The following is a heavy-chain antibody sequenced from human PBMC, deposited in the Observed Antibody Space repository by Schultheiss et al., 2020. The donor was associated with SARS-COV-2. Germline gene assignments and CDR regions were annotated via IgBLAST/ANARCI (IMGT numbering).Heavy chain of an antibody. CDR3: ASLPYSSHFDY. CDR1: GFTFSSYW. CDR2: ISYDGSNK. J-gene: IGHJ4*02. D-gene: IGHD5-18*01. Sequence: GGSLRLSCAASGFTFSSYWMSWVRQAPGKGLEWVAVISYDGSNKYYADSVKGRFTISRDNAKNTIYLQMNSLRAEDTAVYYCASLPYSSHFDYWGQGTLVTVSS. V-gene: IGHV3-30*03.